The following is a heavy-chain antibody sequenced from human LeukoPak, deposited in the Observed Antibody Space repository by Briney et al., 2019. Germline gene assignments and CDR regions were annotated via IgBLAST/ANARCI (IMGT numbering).Heavy chain of an antibody. J-gene: IGHJ3*02. Sequence: SQTLSLTSTVSAGSISSYYWSWIRQPPKKVLEWIGYIYYSVSTNYNPSLRSRVTISVDTSKNQFSLRLSSVTAAATAVYYCARDPGRFGELSAFDIWGQGTMVTVSS. V-gene: IGHV4-59*01. CDR1: AGSISSYY. D-gene: IGHD3-10*01. CDR2: IYYSVST. CDR3: ARDPGRFGELSAFDI.